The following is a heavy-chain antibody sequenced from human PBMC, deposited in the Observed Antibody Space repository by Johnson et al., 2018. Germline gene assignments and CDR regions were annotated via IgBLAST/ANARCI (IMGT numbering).Heavy chain of an antibody. CDR1: GFSFNSHN. Sequence: EVQLLETGGGLVKXGGSXRLXCAASGFSFNSHNMNWVRQAPGKGLEWVSYITYDGSTTVYADSVKGRFTISRDNADNSLGLQMNSLRPEDTAVYFCVRDGSGTLLHIMDVWGQGTTVTVSS. CDR2: ITYDGSTT. CDR3: VRDGSGTLLHIMDV. V-gene: IGHV3-21*01. J-gene: IGHJ6*02. D-gene: IGHD3-10*01.